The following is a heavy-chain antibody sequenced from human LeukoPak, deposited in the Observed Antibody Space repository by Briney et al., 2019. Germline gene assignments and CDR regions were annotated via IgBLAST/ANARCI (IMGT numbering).Heavy chain of an antibody. Sequence: PSETLSLTCTVSGASIISDTYYWGWIRQPPGKGLEWIGSIYYSGSTYYSPSLKSRVTMSVDTSTNQFSLKLISVTAADTALYYCARNFYASSGYYLVDFYFDFWGQGTLVTVSS. CDR1: GASIISDTYY. D-gene: IGHD3-22*01. V-gene: IGHV4-39*07. CDR2: IYYSGST. CDR3: ARNFYASSGYYLVDFYFDF. J-gene: IGHJ4*02.